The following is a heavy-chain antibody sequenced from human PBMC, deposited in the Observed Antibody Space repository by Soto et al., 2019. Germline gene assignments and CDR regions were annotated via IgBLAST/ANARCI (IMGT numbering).Heavy chain of an antibody. V-gene: IGHV2-5*02. D-gene: IGHD6-19*01. CDR3: AHRLGIAVAAHFDY. CDR2: IYWDDGK. Sequence: QITLKESGPTLVKPTQTLTLTCTFSGFSLSASGVGVGWIRQPPGKALEWLALIYWDDGKHYSPSLKSRLTINKXTXINQVVLTMTNVDPVDTATYFCAHRLGIAVAAHFDYWGQGTLVTVSS. J-gene: IGHJ4*02. CDR1: GFSLSASGVG.